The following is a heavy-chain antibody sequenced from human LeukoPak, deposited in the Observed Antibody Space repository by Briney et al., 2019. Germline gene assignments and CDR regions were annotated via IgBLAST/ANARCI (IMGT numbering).Heavy chain of an antibody. V-gene: IGHV3-48*02. J-gene: IGHJ4*02. CDR2: VSSSSSTM. CDR1: GFTFSSYN. D-gene: IGHD4-17*01. Sequence: QPGGSLRLSCAASGFTFSSYNMNWVRQAPGKGLEWVSYVSSSSSTMYYADSVKGRFTISRDNAKKSLYLQMNSLRDEDTAVYFCARDQEGGGTYGACFDYWGQGTLVTVSS. CDR3: ARDQEGGGTYGACFDY.